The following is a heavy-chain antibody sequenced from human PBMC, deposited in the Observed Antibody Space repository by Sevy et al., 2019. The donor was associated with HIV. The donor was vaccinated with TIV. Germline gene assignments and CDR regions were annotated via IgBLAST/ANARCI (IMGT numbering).Heavy chain of an antibody. D-gene: IGHD6-13*01. CDR3: ASRAAAGTERNYYYGMDV. J-gene: IGHJ6*02. CDR1: GGSISSSSYY. CDR2: IYYSGST. Sequence: SDTLSLTCTVSGGSISSSSYYWGWIRQPPGKGLEWIGSIYYSGSTYYNPSLKSRVTISVDTSKNQFSLKLSSVTAADTAVYYCASRAAAGTERNYYYGMDVWGQGTTVTVSS. V-gene: IGHV4-39*01.